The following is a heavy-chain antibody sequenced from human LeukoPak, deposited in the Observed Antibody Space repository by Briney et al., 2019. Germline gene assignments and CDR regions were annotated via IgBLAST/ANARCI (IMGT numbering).Heavy chain of an antibody. CDR1: RFTFSSYS. V-gene: IGHV3-21*01. CDR2: ISSSSSYI. D-gene: IGHD3-10*01. CDR3: ARDRRFGETLDY. Sequence: GGSLRISCAASRFTFSSYSMNWVRQAPGKGLEWVSSISSSSSYIYYADSVKGRFTISRDNAKNSLYLQMNSLRAEDTAVYYCARDRRFGETLDYWGQGTLVTVSS. J-gene: IGHJ4*02.